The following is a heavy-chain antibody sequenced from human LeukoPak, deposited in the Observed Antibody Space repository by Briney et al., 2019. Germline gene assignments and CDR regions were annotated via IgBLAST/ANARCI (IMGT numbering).Heavy chain of an antibody. CDR3: ARVLRDIVVVPAADRSLYYYGMDV. V-gene: IGHV1-2*02. CDR1: GYTFTGYY. Sequence: ASVKVSCKASGYTFTGYYMHWVRQAPGQGLEWMGWINPNSGGTNYAQKFQGRVTMTRDTSISTAYMELSRLRSDDTAVYYCARVLRDIVVVPAADRSLYYYGMDVWGQGTTVTVSS. D-gene: IGHD2-2*01. J-gene: IGHJ6*02. CDR2: INPNSGGT.